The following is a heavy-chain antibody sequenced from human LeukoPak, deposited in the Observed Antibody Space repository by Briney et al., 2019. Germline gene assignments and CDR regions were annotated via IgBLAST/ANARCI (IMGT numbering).Heavy chain of an antibody. CDR3: AREDYDYVWGSYPSGGFDP. CDR2: INWNGGST. CDR1: GFTFYDYG. D-gene: IGHD3-16*02. Sequence: GGSLRLSCAASGFTFYDYGMSWVRQAPGKGLEWVPGINWNGGSTGYADSVKGRFTISRDNAKNSLYVQMNSLRAEDTALYYCAREDYDYVWGSYPSGGFDPWGQGTLVTVSS. J-gene: IGHJ5*02. V-gene: IGHV3-20*04.